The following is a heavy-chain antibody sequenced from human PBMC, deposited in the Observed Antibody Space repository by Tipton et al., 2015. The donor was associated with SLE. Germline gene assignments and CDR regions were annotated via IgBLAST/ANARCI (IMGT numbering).Heavy chain of an antibody. CDR3: AKDRITGTTMYYYGMDV. CDR1: GFIFSDQW. J-gene: IGHJ6*02. V-gene: IGHV3-7*03. CDR2: IKPDGGQI. Sequence: SLRLSCAASGFIFSDQWRSWVRRAPGKGLEWVANIKPDGGQIHYVDSVKGRFTVSRDNANNLLFLQMNTLRPEDTAVYYCAKDRITGTTMYYYGMDVWGQGTTVSVSS. D-gene: IGHD1-14*01.